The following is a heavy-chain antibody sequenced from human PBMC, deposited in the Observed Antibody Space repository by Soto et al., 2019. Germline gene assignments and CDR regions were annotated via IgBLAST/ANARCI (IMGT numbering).Heavy chain of an antibody. CDR2: IYYSGST. D-gene: IGHD4-17*01. J-gene: IGHJ4*02. V-gene: IGHV4-39*01. CDR3: ARSMTTVVTLDY. CDR1: AGSLSSRSYY. Sequence: SETLPLPCTVSAGSLSSRSYYLGWIRQPQGKGLEWIGSIYYSGSTYYNPSLKSRVTISVDTSKNQFSLKLSSVTAADTAVYYCARSMTTVVTLDYXGQGTLVT.